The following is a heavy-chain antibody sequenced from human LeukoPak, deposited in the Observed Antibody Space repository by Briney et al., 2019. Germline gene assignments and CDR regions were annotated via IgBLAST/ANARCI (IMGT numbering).Heavy chain of an antibody. CDR1: GGTFSSYA. CDR3: ASTAARRDGYKGYYFDY. D-gene: IGHD5-24*01. V-gene: IGHV1-69*05. J-gene: IGHJ4*02. CDR2: IIPIFGTA. Sequence: ASVKVSCKASGGTFSSYAISWVRQAPGQGLEWMGGIIPIFGTANYAQKFQGRVTITTDESTSTAYMELSSLRSEDTAVYYCASTAARRDGYKGYYFDYWGQETLVTVPS.